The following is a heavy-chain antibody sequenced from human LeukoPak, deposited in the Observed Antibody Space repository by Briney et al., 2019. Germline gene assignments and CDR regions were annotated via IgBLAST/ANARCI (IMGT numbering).Heavy chain of an antibody. CDR3: AIHPRFITGLTA. Sequence: GESLKISCKGSGYSFINYWIGWVRQMPGKGLEWMGIMNPGDSDTRYSPSFQGQVTISADKSITTAYLQWTGLKASDTAMYYCAIHPRFITGLTAWGQGTPVTVSS. CDR2: MNPGDSDT. CDR1: GYSFINYW. V-gene: IGHV5-51*01. J-gene: IGHJ4*02. D-gene: IGHD1-20*01.